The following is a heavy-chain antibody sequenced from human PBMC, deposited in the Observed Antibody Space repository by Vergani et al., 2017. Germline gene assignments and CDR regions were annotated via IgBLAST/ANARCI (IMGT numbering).Heavy chain of an antibody. CDR2: IVVGSGNT. CDR3: AASGCSSTSCYAAPDYYGMDV. D-gene: IGHD2-2*01. Sequence: QMQLVQSGPEVKTPGTSVKVSCKASGFTFTSSAMQWVRQARGQRLEWIGWIVVGSGNTNYAQKFQERVTITRDMSTSTAYMELSSLRSEDTAVYYCAASGCSSTSCYAAPDYYGMDVWGQGTTVTVSS. CDR1: GFTFTSSA. V-gene: IGHV1-58*02. J-gene: IGHJ6*02.